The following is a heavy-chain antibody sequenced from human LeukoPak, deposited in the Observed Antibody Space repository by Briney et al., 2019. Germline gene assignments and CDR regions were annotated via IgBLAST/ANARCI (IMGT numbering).Heavy chain of an antibody. D-gene: IGHD6-19*01. Sequence: GGSLRLSCAASGFTFSSYSMNWVRQAPGKGLEWVSSISSSSSYIYYADSVKGRFTISRDNSKNTLYLQMNSLRAEDTAVYYCARDGFAVAGTPYFQHWGQGTLVTVSS. V-gene: IGHV3-21*01. CDR3: ARDGFAVAGTPYFQH. CDR2: ISSSSSYI. J-gene: IGHJ1*01. CDR1: GFTFSSYS.